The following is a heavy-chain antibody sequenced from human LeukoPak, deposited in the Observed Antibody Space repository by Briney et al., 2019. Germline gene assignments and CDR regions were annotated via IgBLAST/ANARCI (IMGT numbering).Heavy chain of an antibody. CDR2: MYYSGDT. J-gene: IGHJ3*02. V-gene: IGHV4-39*01. CDR1: GGSIRSSSFY. D-gene: IGHD3-3*01. Sequence: SETLSLTCTVSGGSIRSSSFYWGWIRQPPGKGLEWIGNMYYSGDTYYTPSLRSRVTISVDTSKNQFSLKLSSVTAADTAVYYCARMARWGGSNDAFDIWGQGTMVTVSP. CDR3: ARMARWGGSNDAFDI.